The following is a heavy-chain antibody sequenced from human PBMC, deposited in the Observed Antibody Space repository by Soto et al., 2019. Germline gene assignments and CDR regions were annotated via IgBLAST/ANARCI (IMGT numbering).Heavy chain of an antibody. CDR3: ARHKVDDILTGYRDDDAFDI. CDR1: GGSISSGGYY. CDR2: IYYSGST. Sequence: SETLSLTCTVSGGSISSGGYYWSWIRQHPGKGLEWIGYIYYSGSTYYNPSLKSRVTISVDTSKNQFSLKLSSVTAADTAVYYCARHKVDDILTGYRDDDAFDIWGQGTMVTVSS. J-gene: IGHJ3*02. D-gene: IGHD3-9*01. V-gene: IGHV4-31*03.